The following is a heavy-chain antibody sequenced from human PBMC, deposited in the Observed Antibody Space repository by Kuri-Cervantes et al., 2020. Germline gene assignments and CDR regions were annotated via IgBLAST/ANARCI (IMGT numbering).Heavy chain of an antibody. CDR2: IKQDGSEK. CDR1: GFTFSNSD. CDR3: ARTSRSDY. D-gene: IGHD2-2*01. V-gene: IGHV3-7*01. J-gene: IGHJ4*02. Sequence: GESLKISCAASGFTFSNSDMNWVRQAPGKGLEWVANIKQDGSEKYYVDSVKGRFTISRDNAKNSLYLQMNSLRAEDTAVYYCARTSRSDYWGQGTLVTVSS.